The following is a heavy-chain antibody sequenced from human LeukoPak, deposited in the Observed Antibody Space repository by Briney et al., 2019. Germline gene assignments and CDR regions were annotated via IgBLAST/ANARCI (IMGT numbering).Heavy chain of an antibody. Sequence: KASETLSLTCTVSGGSISSYYWSWIRQPPGKGLEWIGYIYYSGSTNYNPSLKSRVTMSVDTSKNQFSLKLSSVTAADTAVYYCARDADGGVGATPFDYWGQGTLVTVSS. D-gene: IGHD1-26*01. J-gene: IGHJ4*02. CDR2: IYYSGST. CDR1: GGSISSYY. V-gene: IGHV4-59*12. CDR3: ARDADGGVGATPFDY.